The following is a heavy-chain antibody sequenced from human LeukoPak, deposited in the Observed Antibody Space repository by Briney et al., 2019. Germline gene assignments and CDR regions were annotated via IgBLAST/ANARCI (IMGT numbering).Heavy chain of an antibody. CDR2: IKQDGSDK. CDR1: GLTFTKYW. CDR3: AREVWGPEY. J-gene: IGHJ4*02. D-gene: IGHD1-14*01. V-gene: IGHV3-7*01. Sequence: GGSLRLSCAASGLTFTKYWMTWVRQAPGKGLEWVGNIKQDGSDKNYMDPVKGRFTISRDNTKNSVYLQMSSLRAEDTAVYYCAREVWGPEYWGQGTLVTVSS.